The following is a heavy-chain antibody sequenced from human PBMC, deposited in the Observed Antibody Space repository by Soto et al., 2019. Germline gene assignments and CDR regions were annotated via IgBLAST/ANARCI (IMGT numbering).Heavy chain of an antibody. CDR1: GYSFVNHW. J-gene: IGHJ6*02. CDR2: IYPGDSDT. CDR3: ARNDSPAGYYYGMDV. Sequence: PGESLKISCQGSGYSFVNHWIAWVRQMPGKGLEWVGVIYPGDSDTRYSPSFQGQVTISADKSISTAYLQWSSLKASDTAMYYCARNDSPAGYYYGMDVWGQGTTVTVSS. V-gene: IGHV5-51*01. D-gene: IGHD3-22*01.